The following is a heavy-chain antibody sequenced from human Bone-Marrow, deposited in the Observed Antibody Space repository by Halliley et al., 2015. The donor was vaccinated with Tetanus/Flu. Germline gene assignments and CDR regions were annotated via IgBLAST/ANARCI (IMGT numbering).Heavy chain of an antibody. CDR2: IYWDDDE. J-gene: IGHJ6*02. V-gene: IGHV2-5*02. Sequence: LVKPAQTLTLTCTLSGFSISSSGVGVGWIRQPPGKALEWLGIIYWDDDETYNPSLRNRLTITKDPAKNQVVLTMANMDPADTATYFCARRQNLRFYYSGMDVWGQGTTVTVSS. CDR3: ARRQNLRFYYSGMDV. CDR1: GFSISSSGVG.